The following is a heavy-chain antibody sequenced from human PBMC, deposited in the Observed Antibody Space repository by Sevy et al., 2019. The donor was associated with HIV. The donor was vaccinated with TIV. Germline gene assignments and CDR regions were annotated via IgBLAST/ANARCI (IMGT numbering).Heavy chain of an antibody. D-gene: IGHD6-19*01. CDR3: AKDGLGIAVAGTRAYYFDY. CDR2: ISWDGGST. CDR1: GFTFDDYT. Sequence: GGSLRLSCAASGFTFDDYTMHWVRQAPGKGLEWVSLISWDGGSTYYADSVKGRFTISRDNSKNSLYLKMNSLRTEDTALYYCAKDGLGIAVAGTRAYYFDYWGQGTLVTVSS. J-gene: IGHJ4*02. V-gene: IGHV3-43*01.